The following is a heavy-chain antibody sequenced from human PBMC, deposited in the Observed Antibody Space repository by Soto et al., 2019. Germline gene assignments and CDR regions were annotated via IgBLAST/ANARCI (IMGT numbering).Heavy chain of an antibody. J-gene: IGHJ4*02. V-gene: IGHV1-18*01. CDR2: ISAHNGNT. CDR3: ARDRGSYALDY. Sequence: QVQLVQSGAEVKKPGASVKVSCKASGYTFTSYGISXXXXXXXXGLEWMGWISAHNGNTNYAQKLQGRVTMTTDTXTSXAXXXXXXLXXDXTAVYYCARDRGSYALDYWGQGTLVTVSS. D-gene: IGHD1-26*01. CDR1: GYTFTSYG.